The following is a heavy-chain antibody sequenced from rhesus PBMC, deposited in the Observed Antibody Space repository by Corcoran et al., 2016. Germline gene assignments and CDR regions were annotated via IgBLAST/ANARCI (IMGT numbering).Heavy chain of an antibody. V-gene: IGHV4-160*01. CDR2: LYGSRRST. CDR3: ARGLQYLDWLLYDY. CDR1: GGSISSNY. D-gene: IGHD3-3*01. J-gene: IGHJ4*01. Sequence: QVQLQESGPGLVKPSETLSLTCAVSGGSISSNYWSWIRQAPGKGLEWIGRLYGSRRSTDYNPSLKSRVTISTDTSKNQFSLKMRFVTAADTAVYYCARGLQYLDWLLYDYWGQGVLVTVSS.